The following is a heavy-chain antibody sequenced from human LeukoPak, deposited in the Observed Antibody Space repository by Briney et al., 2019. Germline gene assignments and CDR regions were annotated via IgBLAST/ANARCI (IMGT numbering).Heavy chain of an antibody. CDR3: ARVSYDFWSGYFGANNRYYYMDV. CDR1: GYTFTSYG. V-gene: IGHV1-18*01. D-gene: IGHD3-3*01. Sequence: ASVKVSCKASGYTFTSYGISWVRQAPEQGLEWMGWISAYNGNTNYAQKLQGRVTMTTDTSTSTAYMELRSLRSDDTAVYYCARVSYDFWSGYFGANNRYYYMDVWGKGTTVTVSS. CDR2: ISAYNGNT. J-gene: IGHJ6*03.